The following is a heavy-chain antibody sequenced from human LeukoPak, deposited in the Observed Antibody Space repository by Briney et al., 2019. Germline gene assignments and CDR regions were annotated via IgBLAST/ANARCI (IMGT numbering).Heavy chain of an antibody. CDR3: AKRDDSGGNLVDL. CDR2: IYYSGST. D-gene: IGHD3-22*01. Sequence: SETLSLTCTVSGGSIRSGSHYWAWIRQPPGKGLEWIGSIYYSGSTYYNPPLENRVTISIDTSKNHFSLKLSSLSAADTSVYYCAKRDDSGGNLVDLWGQGTLVTVSS. CDR1: GGSIRSGSHY. V-gene: IGHV4-39*02. J-gene: IGHJ4*02.